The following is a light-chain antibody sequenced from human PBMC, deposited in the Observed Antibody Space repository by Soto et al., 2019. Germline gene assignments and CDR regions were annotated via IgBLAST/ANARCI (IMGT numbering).Light chain of an antibody. J-gene: IGKJ4*01. V-gene: IGKV1-6*01. CDR2: AAF. Sequence: AIPMTQSPSSLSASVGDRVTITCRASQGIKNDLGWYQQKPGKAPKLLIYAAFSLQSGVPSRFSGSGSGTDFTLTISSLQPEDFATYYCLQDYNYPLTFGGGTKVEIK. CDR1: QGIKND. CDR3: LQDYNYPLT.